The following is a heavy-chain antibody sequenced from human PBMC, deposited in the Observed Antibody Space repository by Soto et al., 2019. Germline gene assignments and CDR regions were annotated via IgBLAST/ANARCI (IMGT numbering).Heavy chain of an antibody. J-gene: IGHJ3*02. V-gene: IGHV3-48*01. CDR2: ISVGSGSI. Sequence: EEQLVESGGGLVQPGGSLRVSCAASGFSFRSYAMNWVRQAPGKGLEWVSYISVGSGSIFYADSVKGRFTISRDDAKNSLYLQMNTLRGEDTAVYYCVRDDRWAFDIWGQGTVVTVSS. CDR1: GFSFRSYA. D-gene: IGHD3-22*01. CDR3: VRDDRWAFDI.